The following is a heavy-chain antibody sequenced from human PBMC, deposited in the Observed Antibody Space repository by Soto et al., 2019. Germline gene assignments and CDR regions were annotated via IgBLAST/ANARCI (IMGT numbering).Heavy chain of an antibody. V-gene: IGHV3-21*01. CDR1: GFTFSSYG. CDR2: ISSSSSYI. Sequence: GGSLRLSCAASGFTFSSYGMNWVRQAPGKGLEWVSSISSSSSYIYYADSVKGRFTISRDNAKNSLYLQMNSLRAEDTAVYYCARDLEGYYDSSGYYPYYFDYWGQGTLVTVSS. D-gene: IGHD3-22*01. J-gene: IGHJ4*02. CDR3: ARDLEGYYDSSGYYPYYFDY.